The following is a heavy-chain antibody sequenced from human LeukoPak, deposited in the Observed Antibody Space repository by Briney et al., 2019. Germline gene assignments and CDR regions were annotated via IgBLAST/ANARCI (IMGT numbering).Heavy chain of an antibody. V-gene: IGHV3-69-1*02. Sequence: GGSLRLSCAASGFTFSNYAMTWVRQAPGKGLEWVSTISDSGSTFYADSVKGRFTISRDNAKNSLYLQMNSLRVEDTAVYFCARVFVGENFDYWGQGTLVTVSS. J-gene: IGHJ4*02. D-gene: IGHD3-10*02. CDR3: ARVFVGENFDY. CDR2: ISDSGST. CDR1: GFTFSNYA.